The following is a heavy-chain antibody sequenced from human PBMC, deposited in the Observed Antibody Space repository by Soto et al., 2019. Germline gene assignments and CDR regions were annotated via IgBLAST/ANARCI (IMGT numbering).Heavy chain of an antibody. J-gene: IGHJ4*02. CDR1: GYRFTSYW. CDR2: IYPAASNT. D-gene: IGHD3-10*01. CDR3: ARPNSGGNWFDY. Sequence: GESLKISCQGSGYRFTSYWIGWVRQMPGKGLEWMGIIYPAASNTKYNPSFEVQVTMSADKSITTAYLQWSRLKAPDTAIYYCARPNSGGNWFDYGGQGPQLTVPS. V-gene: IGHV5-51*01.